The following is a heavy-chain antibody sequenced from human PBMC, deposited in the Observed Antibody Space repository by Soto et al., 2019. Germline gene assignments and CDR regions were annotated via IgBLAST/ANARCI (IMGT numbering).Heavy chain of an antibody. Sequence: QVQLVESGGGVVQPGRSLRLSCAASGFTFSTYAMHWVRQAPGKGLEWVAVIWYDGSKRYYADSVKGRFTISRDNSKNTQDLHMNILRADDTAVYSCARASGTVGEYYDYGMDVWGLGTTVTVS. CDR3: ARASGTVGEYYDYGMDV. V-gene: IGHV3-33*01. D-gene: IGHD3-16*01. CDR1: GFTFSTYA. CDR2: IWYDGSKR. J-gene: IGHJ6*02.